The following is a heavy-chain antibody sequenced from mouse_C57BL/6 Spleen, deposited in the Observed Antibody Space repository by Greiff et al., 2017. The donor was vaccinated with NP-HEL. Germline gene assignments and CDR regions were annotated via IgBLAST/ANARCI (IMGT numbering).Heavy chain of an antibody. CDR2: IRSKSNNYAT. CDR3: VRQYNRYDGDDDDWDD. D-gene: IGHD2-2*01. J-gene: IGHJ2*01. V-gene: IGHV10-1*01. Sequence: EVQLVESGGGLVQPKGSLKLSCAASGFSFNTYAMNWVRQAPGKGLEWVARIRSKSNNYATYYADSVKDRFTISRADSESMLYLHMNTWKTEARAMYDCVRQYNRYDGDDDDWDDWGKGTTRTVAA. CDR1: GFSFNTYA.